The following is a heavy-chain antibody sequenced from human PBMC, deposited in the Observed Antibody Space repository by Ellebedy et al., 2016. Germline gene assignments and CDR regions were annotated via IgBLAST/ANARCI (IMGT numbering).Heavy chain of an antibody. D-gene: IGHD6-25*01. CDR3: ARISGCIGAGGGQYYFDY. V-gene: IGHV2-70*01. J-gene: IGHJ4*02. CDR2: IDWDDDK. CDR1: GFSLSTSGVG. Sequence: SGPTLVXPTQTLTLTCTFSGFSLSTSGVGVGWIRQPPGKALEWLALIDWDDDKYYSTSLKTRLTISKDTSKNQVVLTMTNMDPVDTATYYCARISGCIGAGGGQYYFDYWGQGTLVTVSS.